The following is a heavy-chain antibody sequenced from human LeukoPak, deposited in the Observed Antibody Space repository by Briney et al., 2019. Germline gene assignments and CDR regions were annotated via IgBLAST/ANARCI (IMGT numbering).Heavy chain of an antibody. J-gene: IGHJ4*02. CDR2: IYSGGST. V-gene: IGHV3-66*01. CDR3: ARTPGYSALSYFDY. D-gene: IGHD6-13*01. CDR1: GFTVSSNY. Sequence: GGSLRLSCAASGFTVSSNYMSWVRQAPGKGLEWVSVIYSGGSTYYAGSVKGRFTISRDNSKNTLYLQMNSLRAEDTAVYYCARTPGYSALSYFDYWGQGTLVTVSS.